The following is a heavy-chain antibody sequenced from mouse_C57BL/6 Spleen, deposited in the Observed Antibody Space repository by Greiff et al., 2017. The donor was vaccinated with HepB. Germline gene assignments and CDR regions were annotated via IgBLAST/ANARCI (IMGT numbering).Heavy chain of an antibody. CDR2: IYPRSGNT. D-gene: IGHD3-2*02. J-gene: IGHJ2*01. CDR3: ARGGSSGFDY. CDR1: GYTFTSYG. V-gene: IGHV1-81*01. Sequence: QVQLQQSGAELARPGASVKLSCKASGYTFTSYGISWVKQRTGQGLEWIGEIYPRSGNTYYNEKFKGKATLTADKSSSTAYMGLRSLTSEDSAVYFCARGGSSGFDYWGQGTTLTVSS.